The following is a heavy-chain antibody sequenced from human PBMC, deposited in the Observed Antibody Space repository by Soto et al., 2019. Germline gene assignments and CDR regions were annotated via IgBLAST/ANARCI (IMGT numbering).Heavy chain of an antibody. CDR3: ARLRIVGTTPNYYSYGMDV. V-gene: IGHV1-2*02. D-gene: IGHD1-26*01. J-gene: IGHJ6*02. CDR1: GYTFSDYY. Sequence: GASVKVSCKASGYTFSDYYIHWVRQAPGQGPEWMGWINPNSGDTKYAQKFQGRVSMTRDTSIRTAYMELNRLRSDDAAVFYCARLRIVGTTPNYYSYGMDVWGQGTTVTVSS. CDR2: INPNSGDT.